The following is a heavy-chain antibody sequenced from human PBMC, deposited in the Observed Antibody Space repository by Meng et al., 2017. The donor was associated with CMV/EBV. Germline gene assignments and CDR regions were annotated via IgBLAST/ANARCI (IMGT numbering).Heavy chain of an antibody. Sequence: GESLQISCAASGFTFSSYAMSWVRQAPGKGLEWVSAISGSGGSTYYADSVKGRFTISRDNSKNTLYLQMNSLRAEDTAVYYCAKDGGGVITIFGVANPTGGFDPWGQGTLVTVSS. CDR3: AKDGGGVITIFGVANPTGGFDP. CDR1: GFTFSSYA. CDR2: ISGSGGST. D-gene: IGHD3-3*01. V-gene: IGHV3-23*01. J-gene: IGHJ5*02.